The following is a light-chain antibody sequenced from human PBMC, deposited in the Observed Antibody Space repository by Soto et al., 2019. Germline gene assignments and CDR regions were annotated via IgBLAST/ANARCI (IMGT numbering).Light chain of an antibody. Sequence: QSALTQPRSVSGSPGLSVTISCTGTSSDVGGYNYVSWYQQHPGKAPKLMIYDVSKRPSGVPDRFSGSKSGNTASLTISGLQAEHEADYYCCSYAGSYTYVFGTGTKVTVL. J-gene: IGLJ1*01. CDR1: SSDVGGYNY. CDR2: DVS. CDR3: CSYAGSYTYV. V-gene: IGLV2-11*01.